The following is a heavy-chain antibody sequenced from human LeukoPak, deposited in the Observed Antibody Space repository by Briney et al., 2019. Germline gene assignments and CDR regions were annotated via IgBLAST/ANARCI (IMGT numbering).Heavy chain of an antibody. J-gene: IGHJ4*02. CDR2: ISYDGSNK. CDR3: ASFSGSSPLDY. V-gene: IGHV3-30-3*01. Sequence: GGSLRLSCAASGFTFSSYAMHWVRQAPGKGLEWVAVISYDGSNKYYADSVKGRFTISRDNSKNTLYLQMNSLRAEDTAVYYCASFSGSSPLDYWGQGTLVTVSS. CDR1: GFTFSSYA. D-gene: IGHD1-26*01.